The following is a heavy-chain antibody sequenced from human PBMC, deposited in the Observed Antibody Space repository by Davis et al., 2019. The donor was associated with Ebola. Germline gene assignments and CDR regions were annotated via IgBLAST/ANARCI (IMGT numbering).Heavy chain of an antibody. V-gene: IGHV4-39*01. D-gene: IGHD6-19*01. CDR1: GGSISSSNYH. CDR2: IYYSGGT. Sequence: MPSETLSLTCAVSGGSISSSNYHWGWIRQPPGKGLEWIGSIYYSGGTYYNPSLKSRVTISVGTSKNQFSLKVSSVTAADTAMYYCARVPVEQRLVFVGFFDLWGRGALVTVSS. J-gene: IGHJ2*01. CDR3: ARVPVEQRLVFVGFFDL.